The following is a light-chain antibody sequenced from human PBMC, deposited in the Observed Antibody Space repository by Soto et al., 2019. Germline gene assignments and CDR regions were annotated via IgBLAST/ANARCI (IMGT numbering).Light chain of an antibody. J-gene: IGKJ1*01. V-gene: IGKV3-11*01. CDR2: DAS. CDR1: QSVSNF. CDR3: QQRSNWPWT. Sequence: EIVLTQSPATLSLSPGERATLSCRASQSVSNFLAWYQQKPGQAPRLLISDASNRATGIPGRFSGSGSRTDFSLTISSLEPEDFAVYYCQQRSNWPWTFGQGTKVEIK.